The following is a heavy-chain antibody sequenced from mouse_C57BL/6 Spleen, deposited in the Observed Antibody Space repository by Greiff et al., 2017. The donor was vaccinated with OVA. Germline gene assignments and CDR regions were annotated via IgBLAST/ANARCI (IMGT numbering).Heavy chain of an antibody. CDR2: INPSTGGT. J-gene: IGHJ4*01. CDR3: ARGYYDYYAMDY. D-gene: IGHD1-1*02. Sequence: VQLQQSGPELVKPGASVKISCKASGYSFTGYYMNWVKQSPEKSLEWIGEINPSTGGTTYNQKFKAKATLTVDKSSSTAYMQLKSLTSEDSAVYYCARGYYDYYAMDYWGQGTSVTVSS. CDR1: GYSFTGYY. V-gene: IGHV1-42*01.